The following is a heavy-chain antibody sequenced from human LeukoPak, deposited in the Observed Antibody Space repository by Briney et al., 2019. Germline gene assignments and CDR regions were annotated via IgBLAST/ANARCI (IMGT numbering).Heavy chain of an antibody. V-gene: IGHV3-21*01. J-gene: IGHJ4*02. CDR2: ISSSSSYI. CDR3: ASNPQVSHDSSGYSDY. CDR1: GFTFSSYS. D-gene: IGHD3-22*01. Sequence: GGSLRLSCAASGFTFSSYSMNWVRQAPGKGLEWVSSISSSSSYIYYADSVKGRFTISRDNAKNSLYLQMNSLRAEDTAVYYYASNPQVSHDSSGYSDYWGQGTLVTVSS.